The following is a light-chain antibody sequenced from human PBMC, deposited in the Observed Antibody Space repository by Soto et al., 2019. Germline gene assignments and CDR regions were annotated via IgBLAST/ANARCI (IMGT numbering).Light chain of an antibody. J-gene: IGKJ1*01. Sequence: EIVLTQSPGALSFSPGERATLSFRASQSVSSSYLAWYQQKPGQALRLLIYGASSRATGIPDRFSGSGSGTDFTLTISRLEPEDFAVYYCQQYGSSRTFGQGTKVDIK. V-gene: IGKV3-20*01. CDR2: GAS. CDR3: QQYGSSRT. CDR1: QSVSSSY.